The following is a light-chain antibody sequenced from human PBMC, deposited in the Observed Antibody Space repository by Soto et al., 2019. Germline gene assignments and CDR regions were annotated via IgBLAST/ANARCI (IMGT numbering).Light chain of an antibody. CDR1: QAISSW. CDR2: KAS. CDR3: QQYNSYPWT. V-gene: IGKV1-5*03. Sequence: DIQMTQSPSTLSGSVGDRVTITCRASQAISSWLAWYQQKPGKAPKLLIYKASSLESGVPSRFSGSGSGTEFTLTISSLQPDDFATYYCQQYNSYPWTCGQGTKV. J-gene: IGKJ1*01.